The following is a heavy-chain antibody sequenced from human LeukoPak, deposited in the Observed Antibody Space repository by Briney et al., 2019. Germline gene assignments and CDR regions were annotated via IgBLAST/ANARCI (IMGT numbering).Heavy chain of an antibody. CDR2: IYSTGST. Sequence: SETLSLTCTVSGRYISSYYWSWIRQPAGKGLEWIGRIYSTGSTNYNPSLKSRVTMSVDTSKNQFSLRLRSVTAADTAVYYCARQIASAGTAGFDFWGQGALVTVSS. V-gene: IGHV4-4*07. CDR3: ARQIASAGTAGFDF. D-gene: IGHD6-13*01. CDR1: GRYISSYY. J-gene: IGHJ4*02.